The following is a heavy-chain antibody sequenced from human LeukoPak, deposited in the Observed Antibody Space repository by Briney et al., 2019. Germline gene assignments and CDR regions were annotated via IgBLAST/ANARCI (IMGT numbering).Heavy chain of an antibody. CDR1: GYTFTGYY. J-gene: IGHJ4*02. CDR2: INPDSGGT. D-gene: IGHD3-22*01. Sequence: ASVKVSCKASGYTFTGYYMHWVRQAPGQGLEWMGWINPDSGGTNYAQKFQGRATMTRDTSISTAYMELSRLRSDDTAVYYCASSDPRSYYDSSGYPAVGDYWGQGTLVTVSS. CDR3: ASSDPRSYYDSSGYPAVGDY. V-gene: IGHV1-2*02.